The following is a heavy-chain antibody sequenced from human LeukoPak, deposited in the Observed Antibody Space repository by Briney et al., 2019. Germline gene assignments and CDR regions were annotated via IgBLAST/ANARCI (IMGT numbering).Heavy chain of an antibody. J-gene: IGHJ4*02. CDR3: ATASVKSGYVKFWDY. CDR1: GYTLTELS. V-gene: IGHV1-24*01. D-gene: IGHD5-12*01. CDR2: FDPEDGET. Sequence: ASVKVSCKVSGYTLTELSMHWVRQAPGKGLEWMGGFDPEDGETIYAQTFQGRVTMTEDTSTDTAYMELSSLRSEDTAVYYCATASVKSGYVKFWDYWGQGTLVTVSS.